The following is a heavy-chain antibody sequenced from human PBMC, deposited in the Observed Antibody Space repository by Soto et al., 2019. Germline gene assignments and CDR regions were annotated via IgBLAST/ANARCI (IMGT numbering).Heavy chain of an antibody. D-gene: IGHD6-13*01. J-gene: IGHJ4*02. CDR2: IYYSGST. CDR1: GDSISSGDYY. CDR3: ARGGGSPYHNHEFDF. Sequence: SETLSLTCTVSGDSISSGDYYWSWIRQPPGKGLEWIGYIYYSGSTNYNPSLKSRVTISVDTSKNQFSLKLSSVTAADTAVYYCARGGGSPYHNHEFDFWGQGTLVTVSS. V-gene: IGHV4-61*08.